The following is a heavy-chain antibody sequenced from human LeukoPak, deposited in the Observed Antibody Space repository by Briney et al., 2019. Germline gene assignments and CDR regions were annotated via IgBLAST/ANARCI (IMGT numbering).Heavy chain of an antibody. CDR2: ISGSGGST. D-gene: IGHD3-3*01. V-gene: IGHV3-23*01. J-gene: IGHJ6*03. CDR1: GFTFSSYA. Sequence: GGSLRLSCAASGFTFSSYAMSWVRKAPGKGLEWVSAISGSGGSTYYADSVKGRFTISRDNSQNTVSLQLNNLRIEDTALYYCAKTSLSDPSGHYYYMDVWGKGTTVTVSS. CDR3: AKTSLSDPSGHYYYMDV.